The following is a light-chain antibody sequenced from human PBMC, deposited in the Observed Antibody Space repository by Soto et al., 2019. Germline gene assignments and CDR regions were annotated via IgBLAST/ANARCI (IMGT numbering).Light chain of an antibody. CDR3: CSYTDIALDVV. CDR1: SSDIGDYDY. V-gene: IGLV2-14*01. CDR2: DVT. Sequence: QSALTQPASVSRSPGQSITISCTGTSSDIGDYDYVSWYQHLPGKAPKHLIFDVTHRPSGVSDRFSGSKSGNTASLTISGVRPEDEADYYCCSYTDIALDVVFGGGTKLTVL. J-gene: IGLJ2*01.